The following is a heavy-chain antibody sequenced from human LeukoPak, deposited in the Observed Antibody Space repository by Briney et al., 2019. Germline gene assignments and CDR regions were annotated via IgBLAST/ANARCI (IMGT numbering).Heavy chain of an antibody. V-gene: IGHV3-30*02. Sequence: GGSLRLSCAASRFTFSSYGMHWVRQAPGEGLEWVAFIRHDETRIFYGDSVKGRFTISRDNSKNMVYLQLNSLSAEDTALYYCAKSVIPNSYQGTYYMDVWGKGTTVTVSS. CDR3: AKSVIPNSYQGTYYMDV. CDR1: RFTFSSYG. J-gene: IGHJ6*03. D-gene: IGHD3-16*02. CDR2: IRHDETRI.